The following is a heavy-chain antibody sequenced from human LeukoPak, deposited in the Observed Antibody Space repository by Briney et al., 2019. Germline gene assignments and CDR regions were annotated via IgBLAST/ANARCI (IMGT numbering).Heavy chain of an antibody. V-gene: IGHV2-5*02. D-gene: IGHD3-22*01. J-gene: IGHJ1*01. CDR2: IYWDDDK. CDR1: GFSLNTHGGG. CDR3: AHRGRGGYPAFHH. Sequence: SGPTLLKPTQTLTLTCTFSGFSLNTHGGGVGWIRQPPGKALEWLALIYWDDDKRFTPSLKSRLTIIKDTSKNQVVLIMTNVDPVDTATYYCAHRGRGGYPAFHHWGQGTLVTVSS.